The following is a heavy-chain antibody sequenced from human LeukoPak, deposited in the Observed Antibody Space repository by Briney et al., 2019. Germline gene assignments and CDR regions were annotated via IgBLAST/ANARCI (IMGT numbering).Heavy chain of an antibody. J-gene: IGHJ3*02. CDR2: IYHSGST. Sequence: PSETLSLTCTVSGYSISSGYYWGWIRQPPGKGLEWIGSIYHSGSTYYNPSLKSRVTISVGTSKNQSSLKLSSVTAADTAVYYCARCLSSGYYCDAFDIWGQGTMVSVSS. D-gene: IGHD3-22*01. V-gene: IGHV4-38-2*02. CDR3: ARCLSSGYYCDAFDI. CDR1: GYSISSGYY.